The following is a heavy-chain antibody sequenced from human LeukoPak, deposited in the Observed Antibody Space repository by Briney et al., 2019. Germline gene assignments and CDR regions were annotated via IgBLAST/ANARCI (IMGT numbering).Heavy chain of an antibody. CDR1: GYTFTGYY. Sequence: ASVKVSCTASGYTFTGYYMHWVRQAPGQGLEWMGRINPNSGGTNYAQKFQGRVTMTRDTSISAVYMELSRLRSDDTAVYFCARGDVMVVDWGQGTLVTVSS. J-gene: IGHJ4*02. V-gene: IGHV1-2*06. D-gene: IGHD2-15*01. CDR3: ARGDVMVVD. CDR2: INPNSGGT.